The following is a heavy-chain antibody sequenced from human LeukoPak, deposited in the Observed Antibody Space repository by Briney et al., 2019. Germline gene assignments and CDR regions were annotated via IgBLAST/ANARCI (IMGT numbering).Heavy chain of an antibody. J-gene: IGHJ6*03. CDR1: EFTVSVNY. D-gene: IGHD3-10*01. CDR2: IKQDGSEK. V-gene: IGHV3-7*01. Sequence: GGSLRLSCAASEFTVSVNYMSRVRQAPGKGLEWVANIKQDGSEKYYVDSVKGRFTISRDNAKNSLYLQMNRLRVEDTAVYYCARIRFGESYAPKSYYYYYMDVWGIGTTVTISS. CDR3: ARIRFGESYAPKSYYYYYMDV.